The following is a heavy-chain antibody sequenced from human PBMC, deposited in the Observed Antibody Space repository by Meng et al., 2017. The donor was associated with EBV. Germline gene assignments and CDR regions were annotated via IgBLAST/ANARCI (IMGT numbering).Heavy chain of an antibody. Sequence: PPGSGPGRGHPSGPLSPPCTVSGASVSGGTYHWSWIRQPPGKELEWIGYIYDGGTTIYNPSLKSRVTILVDASKNQFSLKLSSVTTADTAVYYCAKSRSSTPGVVDYWGQGTLVTVSS. CDR2: IYDGGTT. V-gene: IGHV4-61*01. CDR1: GASVSGGTYH. D-gene: IGHD3-10*01. CDR3: AKSRSSTPGVVDY. J-gene: IGHJ4*02.